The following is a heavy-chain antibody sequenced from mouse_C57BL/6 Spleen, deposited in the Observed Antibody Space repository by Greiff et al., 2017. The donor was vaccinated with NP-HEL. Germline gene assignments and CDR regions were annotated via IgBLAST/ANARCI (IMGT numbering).Heavy chain of an antibody. CDR3: AREGNYLYYFDY. CDR2: IYPSDSET. CDR1: GYTFTSYW. V-gene: IGHV1-61*01. D-gene: IGHD2-1*01. J-gene: IGHJ2*01. Sequence: QVQLKQPGAELVRPGSSVKLSCKASGYTFTSYWMDWVKQRPGQGLEWIGNIYPSDSETHYNQKFKDKATLTVDKSSSTAYMQLSSLTSEDSAVYYCAREGNYLYYFDYWGQGTTLTVSS.